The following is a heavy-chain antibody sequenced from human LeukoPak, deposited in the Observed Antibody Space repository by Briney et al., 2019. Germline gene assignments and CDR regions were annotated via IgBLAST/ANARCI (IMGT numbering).Heavy chain of an antibody. J-gene: IGHJ5*02. CDR1: GGTFSSYA. CDR2: IIPIFGTA. V-gene: IGHV1-69*01. Sequence: GASVKVSCKASGGTFSSYAISWVRQAPGQGLEWMGGIIPIFGTANYAQKFQGRVTITADESTSTAYMELSSLRSEDTAVYYCARATLKYYYDSSGYYSGWFDPWGQGTLVTVSS. CDR3: ARATLKYYYDSSGYYSGWFDP. D-gene: IGHD3-22*01.